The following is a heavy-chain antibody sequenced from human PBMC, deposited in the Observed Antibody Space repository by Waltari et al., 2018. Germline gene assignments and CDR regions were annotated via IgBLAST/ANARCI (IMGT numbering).Heavy chain of an antibody. D-gene: IGHD3-10*01. J-gene: IGHJ4*02. Sequence: EVQLVESGGGLVKPGGSLRLSCAASGFTFSSYSMNWVRQAPGKGPEWVSSISSSSSYIYYADSVKGRFTISRDNAKNSLYLQMNSLRAEDTAVYYCATEMGGLWFGEFPSRGQGTLVTVSS. CDR1: GFTFSSYS. V-gene: IGHV3-21*01. CDR3: ATEMGGLWFGEFPS. CDR2: ISSSSSYI.